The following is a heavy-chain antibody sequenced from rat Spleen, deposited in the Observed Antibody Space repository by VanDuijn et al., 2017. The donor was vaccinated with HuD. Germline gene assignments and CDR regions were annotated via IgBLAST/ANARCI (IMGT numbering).Heavy chain of an antibody. CDR2: IWSNGGT. D-gene: IGHD1-4*01. Sequence: QVQLKESGPGLVQPSQTLSLTCTVSGFSLTSNSVSWIRQPPGKGLEWMGVIWSNGGTRYNSALKSRLSITKDTSKSQVFLKMNSLQTEDTATYYCARDENGYINQWFAHWGQGTLVTVSS. V-gene: IGHV2-41*01. CDR1: GFSLTSNS. CDR3: ARDENGYINQWFAH. J-gene: IGHJ3*01.